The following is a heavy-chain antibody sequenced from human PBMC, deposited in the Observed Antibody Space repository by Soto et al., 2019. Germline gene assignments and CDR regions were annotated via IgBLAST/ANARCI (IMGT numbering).Heavy chain of an antibody. CDR3: TRQTHSYGFRYYYYYGMDV. D-gene: IGHD5-18*01. CDR1: GFTFSNAW. V-gene: IGHV3-73*01. Sequence: PGGSLRLSCAASGFTFSNAWMSWVRQAPGKGLEWVGRIKGEANSYATAYAASVKGRFTISRDDSKNTAYLQMNSLKTEDTAVYYCTRQTHSYGFRYYYYYGMDVWGQGTTVTVSS. J-gene: IGHJ6*02. CDR2: IKGEANSYAT.